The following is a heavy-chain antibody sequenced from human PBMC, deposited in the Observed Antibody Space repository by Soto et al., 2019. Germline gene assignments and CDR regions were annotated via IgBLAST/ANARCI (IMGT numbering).Heavy chain of an antibody. CDR3: VRGSVGANFAY. Sequence: GSLRLSCAASGVTFISYWMHWVRQVPGKGLVWVSHINSDGSTTTYADSVKGRFTISRDNAKSTLDLQMNSLRAEDTAVYYCVRGSVGANFAYWRQGTLVTV. CDR2: INSDGSTT. D-gene: IGHD1-26*01. CDR1: GVTFISYW. J-gene: IGHJ4*02. V-gene: IGHV3-74*03.